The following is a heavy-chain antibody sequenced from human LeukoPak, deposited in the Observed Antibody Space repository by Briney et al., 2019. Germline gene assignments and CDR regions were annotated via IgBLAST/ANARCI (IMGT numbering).Heavy chain of an antibody. CDR3: ARGVRGSYFRVRYYYYMDV. CDR1: GGSISISSYY. CDR2: FYYSGST. J-gene: IGHJ6*03. V-gene: IGHV4-39*07. D-gene: IGHD1-26*01. Sequence: SETLSLTCTVSGGSISISSYYWGWIRQPPGKGLEWIGTFYYSGSTYYNPSLKSRVTISVDTSKNQFSLKLSSVTAADTAVYYCARGVRGSYFRVRYYYYMDVWGKGTTVTVSS.